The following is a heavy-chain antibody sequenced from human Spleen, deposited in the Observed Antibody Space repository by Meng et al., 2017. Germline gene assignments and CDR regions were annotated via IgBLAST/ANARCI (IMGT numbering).Heavy chain of an antibody. J-gene: IGHJ4*02. D-gene: IGHD2-8*02. Sequence: QLQLRESARGRVKPSQTLSLPCTVSGASISSGECYWSWLRQSPGKGLEWIGYIYNTGYSFYPPSLRSRVTLSIDTSNNQFSLRLTSMSAADTAVYYCARRPTGIDYWGQGTLVTVSS. V-gene: IGHV4-30-4*01. CDR3: ARRPTGIDY. CDR1: GASISSGECY. CDR2: IYNTGYS.